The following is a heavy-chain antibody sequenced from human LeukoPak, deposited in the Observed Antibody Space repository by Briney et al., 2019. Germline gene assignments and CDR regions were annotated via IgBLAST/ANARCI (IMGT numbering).Heavy chain of an antibody. J-gene: IGHJ4*02. CDR2: IWYDGSNK. D-gene: IGHD6-19*01. CDR3: AKDLSSGWYPYYFDF. Sequence: PGWSLRLSCAASGFTFSGYGMHWVRQAPGKGLEWVAVIWYDGSNKYYADSVKGRFTISRDNSKNTLYLQMNSLGAEDTAVYYCAKDLSSGWYPYYFDFWGRGTLVTVSS. CDR1: GFTFSGYG. V-gene: IGHV3-33*06.